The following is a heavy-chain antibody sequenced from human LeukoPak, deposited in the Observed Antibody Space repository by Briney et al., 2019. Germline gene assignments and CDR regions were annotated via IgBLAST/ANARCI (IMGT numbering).Heavy chain of an antibody. D-gene: IGHD3-22*01. Sequence: ASVKVSCKVSGYTLTELSMHWVRQAPGKGLEWMGGFDPEDGETIYAQKFQGRVTMTEDTSTDTAYMELSSLRSEDTAVYYCARGLSGYYTFDYWGRGTLVTVSS. CDR1: GYTLTELS. CDR3: ARGLSGYYTFDY. CDR2: FDPEDGET. J-gene: IGHJ4*02. V-gene: IGHV1-24*01.